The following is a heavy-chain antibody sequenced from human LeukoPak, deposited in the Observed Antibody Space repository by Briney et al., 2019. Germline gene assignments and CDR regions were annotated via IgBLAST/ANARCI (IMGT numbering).Heavy chain of an antibody. J-gene: IGHJ5*02. CDR1: GFTFSSYE. V-gene: IGHV3-48*03. CDR2: ISSSGSTI. CDR3: ARESGITMLRGAHTP. Sequence: GGSLRLSCAASGFTFSSYEMNWVRQAPGKGLEWVSYISSSGSTIYYADSVKGRFTVSRDNAKNSLYLQMNSLRAEDTAVYYCARESGITMLRGAHTPWGQGILVTVAS. D-gene: IGHD3-10*01.